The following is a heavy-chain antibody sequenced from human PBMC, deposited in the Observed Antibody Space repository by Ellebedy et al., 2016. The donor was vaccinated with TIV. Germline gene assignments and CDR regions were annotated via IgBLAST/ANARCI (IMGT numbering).Heavy chain of an antibody. CDR2: IIPILGRP. V-gene: IGHV1-69*04. J-gene: IGHJ4*02. D-gene: IGHD2/OR15-2a*01. Sequence: ASVKVSCKASGGTFSSYGINWVRQAPGQGLEWMGRIIPILGRPDYAQTFQGRVTIYADKSTGTPYLELSTLRSEDTAVYYCARGVPPEFFDYWGQGTLVTVSS. CDR3: ARGVPPEFFDY. CDR1: GGTFSSYG.